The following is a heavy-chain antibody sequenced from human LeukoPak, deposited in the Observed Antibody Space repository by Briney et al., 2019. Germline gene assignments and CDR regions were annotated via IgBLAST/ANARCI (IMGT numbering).Heavy chain of an antibody. D-gene: IGHD6-6*01. CDR3: ARRRLGYSSSFNWFDP. J-gene: IGHJ5*02. CDR1: GWPLRQRWFH. Sequence: SETPALTRTFSGWPLRQRWFHLGWVRQPPGEGPGWVGGIYYSGSTNYNPSLKSRVTISVDTSKNQFSLKLSSVTAADTAVYYCARRRLGYSSSFNWFDPWGQGTLVTVSS. CDR2: IYYSGST. V-gene: IGHV4-61*08.